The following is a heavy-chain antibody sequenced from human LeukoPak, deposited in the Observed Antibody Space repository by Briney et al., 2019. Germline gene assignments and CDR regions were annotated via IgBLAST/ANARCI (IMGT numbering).Heavy chain of an antibody. V-gene: IGHV3-48*01. Sequence: GGSLRLSCEASGFTFSSYSMYWARQAPGKGLEWISYISSSSSTTHYADSVKGRFTISRDDAKYSLYLQMNSLRAEDTAVYYCASTYDFWSGYDYYYYMDVWGKGTSVTVSS. J-gene: IGHJ6*03. CDR3: ASTYDFWSGYDYYYYMDV. CDR2: ISSSSSTT. D-gene: IGHD3-3*01. CDR1: GFTFSSYS.